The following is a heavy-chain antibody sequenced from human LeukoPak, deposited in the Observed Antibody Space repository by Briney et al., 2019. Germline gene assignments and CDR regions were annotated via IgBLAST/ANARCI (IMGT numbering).Heavy chain of an antibody. CDR2: IIPIFGTA. CDR1: GGTFSSYA. V-gene: IGHV1-69*01. Sequence: SVKVSCKASGGTFSSYAISWVRQAPGQGLEWMGGIIPIFGTANYAQKFQGRVTITADESTSTAYMELSSLRSEDTAVYYCARVLSGITIFGVVLDVWGQGTTVAVSS. D-gene: IGHD3-3*01. J-gene: IGHJ6*02. CDR3: ARVLSGITIFGVVLDV.